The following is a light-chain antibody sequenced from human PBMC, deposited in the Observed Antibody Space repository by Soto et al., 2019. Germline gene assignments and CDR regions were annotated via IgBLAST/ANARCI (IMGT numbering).Light chain of an antibody. Sequence: DIQMTQSPSSLSASVGDRVTITCRASQGIGDDLGWYQQRPGKAPKRLIYAAFSLQSGVPSRFSGSGSGTEFTLTISSLQPEDSATYCCLQLNSYPWTFGQGTKVEI. CDR2: AAF. J-gene: IGKJ1*01. CDR3: LQLNSYPWT. CDR1: QGIGDD. V-gene: IGKV1-17*01.